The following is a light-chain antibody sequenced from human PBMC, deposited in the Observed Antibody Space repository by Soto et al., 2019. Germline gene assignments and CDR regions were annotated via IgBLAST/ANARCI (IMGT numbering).Light chain of an antibody. CDR2: GAS. CDR1: QSVSSIY. J-gene: IGKJ1*01. V-gene: IGKV3-20*01. CDR3: QQYRSSPPGT. Sequence: EIVLTQSPRTLSLSPGERATLSCRTIQSVSSIYLAWYQQKPGHAPRLLIDGASSRATGIPDRFSGSGSGTDFTVTSCRLEPEDSAVYYCQQYRSSPPGTLGQGTKVDI.